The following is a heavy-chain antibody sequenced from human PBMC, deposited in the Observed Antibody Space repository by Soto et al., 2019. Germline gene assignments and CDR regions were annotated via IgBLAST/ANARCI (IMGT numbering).Heavy chain of an antibody. D-gene: IGHD4-17*01. Sequence: SETLSLTCTVSGGSISSSSYYWGWIRQPPGRGLEWIGSIYYSGGTYYNPSRKSRVTISVDTSKNQFSLKLSSVTAADTAVYYCARLGPALHAYGDYEGGNFDYWGQGTLVTVSS. CDR3: ARLGPALHAYGDYEGGNFDY. CDR1: GGSISSSSYY. V-gene: IGHV4-39*01. CDR2: IYYSGGT. J-gene: IGHJ4*02.